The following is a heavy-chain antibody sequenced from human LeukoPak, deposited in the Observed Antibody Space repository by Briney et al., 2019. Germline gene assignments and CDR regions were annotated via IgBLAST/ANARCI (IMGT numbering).Heavy chain of an antibody. CDR3: AKDIGGEYYYGSGSYWYGMDV. V-gene: IGHV3-43*01. D-gene: IGHD3-10*01. CDR2: ISWDGGST. J-gene: IGHJ6*02. Sequence: GGSLRLPCAASGFTFDDYTMHWVRQAPGKGLEWVSLISWDGGSTYYADSVKGRFTISRDNSKNSLYLQMNSLRTEDTALYYCAKDIGGEYYYGSGSYWYGMDVWGQGTTVTVSS. CDR1: GFTFDDYT.